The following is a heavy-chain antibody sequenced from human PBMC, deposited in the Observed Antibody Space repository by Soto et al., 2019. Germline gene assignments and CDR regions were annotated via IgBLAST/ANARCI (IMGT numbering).Heavy chain of an antibody. Sequence: GSLRLSCAASGFTFSSYSMNWVRQAPGKGLEWVSYISSSSGTIWYAESVKGRFTISRDNAKNSLHLQMNSLRAEDTAVYYCARGWGCAGGTCYFDSWGQGLLVTVSS. CDR1: GFTFSSYS. CDR2: ISSSSGTI. J-gene: IGHJ4*02. D-gene: IGHD2-8*02. CDR3: ARGWGCAGGTCYFDS. V-gene: IGHV3-48*01.